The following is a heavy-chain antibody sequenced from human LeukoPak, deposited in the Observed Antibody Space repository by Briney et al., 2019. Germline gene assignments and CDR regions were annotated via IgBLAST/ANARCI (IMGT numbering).Heavy chain of an antibody. CDR2: ISSSSSYI. CDR1: GFTFISYT. V-gene: IGHV3-21*01. Sequence: GGSLRLSCAASGFTFISYTMNWVRQAPGKGLEWVSSISSSSSYIYYADSVKGRFTISRDNSKNTLYLQMNSLRPEDTAVYYCAKDEGDIVATTYYYYYMDVWGKGTTVTISS. D-gene: IGHD5-12*01. CDR3: AKDEGDIVATTYYYYYMDV. J-gene: IGHJ6*03.